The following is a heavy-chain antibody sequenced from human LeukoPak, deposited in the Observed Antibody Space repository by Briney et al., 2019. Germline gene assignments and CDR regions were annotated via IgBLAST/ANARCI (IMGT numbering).Heavy chain of an antibody. V-gene: IGHV3-23*01. CDR2: ISNSGGST. CDR1: GFTFSSYV. D-gene: IGHD6-19*01. CDR3: AKAYQYSNGWYNY. Sequence: GGSLRLSCAASGFTFSSYVMNWVRQAPGKGLEWVSTISNSGGSTYYADSVKGRFTISRDNSNNTLYLQMNSLRAEDTAVYYCAKAYQYSNGWYNYWGQGTLVTVSS. J-gene: IGHJ4*02.